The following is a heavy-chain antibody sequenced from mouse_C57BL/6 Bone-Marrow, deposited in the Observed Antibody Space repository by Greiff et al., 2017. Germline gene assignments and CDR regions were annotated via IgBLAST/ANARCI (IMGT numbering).Heavy chain of an antibody. Sequence: VKLQQPGTELVKPGASVKLSCKASGYTFTSYWMHWVKQRPGQGLEWIGNINPSNGGTNYNKKFKSKATLTVDKSSSTAYMQLSSLTSEDSAVYYGARKAGSRVFAYWGQGTLVTVSA. V-gene: IGHV1-53*01. CDR1: GYTFTSYW. CDR2: INPSNGGT. CDR3: ARKAGSRVFAY. J-gene: IGHJ3*01. D-gene: IGHD1-1*01.